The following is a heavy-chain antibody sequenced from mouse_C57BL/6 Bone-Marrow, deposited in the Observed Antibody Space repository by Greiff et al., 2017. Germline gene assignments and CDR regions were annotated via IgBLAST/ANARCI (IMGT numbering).Heavy chain of an antibody. D-gene: IGHD1-1*01. CDR3: ARSYYGCSSGYFDV. CDR2: ISYSGST. J-gene: IGHJ1*03. V-gene: IGHV3-8*01. Sequence: EVKLVESGPGLAKPSQTLYLTCSVTGYSITSDYWNWIRKFPGNKLEYMGYISYSGSTYYNPSHKSRISITRYTSTNQYYLQLNSVTTDDTATYYCARSYYGCSSGYFDVWGTGTTVTVSS. CDR1: GYSITSDY.